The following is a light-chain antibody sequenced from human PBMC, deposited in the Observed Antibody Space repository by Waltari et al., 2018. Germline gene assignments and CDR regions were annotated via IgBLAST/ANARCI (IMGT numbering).Light chain of an antibody. V-gene: IGLV2-8*01. CDR2: DVT. CDR3: ASFAGSNNL. Sequence: QSALTQPPPASGSPGQSVTISCPAPSTDLGVYNHVPWYQQHPGKAPKLLIYDVTERPSGVPDRFSGSKSGNTASLTVSGLQGEDEADYYCASFAGSNNLFGGGTKLTVL. CDR1: STDLGVYNH. J-gene: IGLJ2*01.